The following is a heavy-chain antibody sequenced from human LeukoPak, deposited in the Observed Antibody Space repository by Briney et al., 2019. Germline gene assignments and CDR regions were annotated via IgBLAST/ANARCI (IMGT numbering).Heavy chain of an antibody. D-gene: IGHD1-1*01. CDR3: ARDRFYLTTYYYYYMDV. J-gene: IGHJ6*03. Sequence: SETLSLTCTVSGGSISSYYWSWIRQPAGKGLEWIGRIYTSGSTNYNPSLKSRVTMSVDTSKNQFSLKLSSVTAADTAVYYCARDRFYLTTYYYYYMDVWGKGTTVTVSS. V-gene: IGHV4-4*07. CDR1: GGSISSYY. CDR2: IYTSGST.